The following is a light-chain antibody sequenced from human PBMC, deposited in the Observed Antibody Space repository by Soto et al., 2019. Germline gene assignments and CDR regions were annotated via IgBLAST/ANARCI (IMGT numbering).Light chain of an antibody. CDR3: QQYGSSPPWT. V-gene: IGKV3-20*01. CDR2: GAS. J-gene: IGKJ1*01. CDR1: QSVSSSY. Sequence: EIVLTQSPGTLSLSPGERATLSCRASQSVSSSYLAWYQQKPGQAPRLLIYGASSRATGIPDRFSGSGFGTDFALTISGLEPEDFAVYYCQQYGSSPPWTFGQVTKVEIK.